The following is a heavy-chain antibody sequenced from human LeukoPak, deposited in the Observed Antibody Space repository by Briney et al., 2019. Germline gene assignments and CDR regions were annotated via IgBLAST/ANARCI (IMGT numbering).Heavy chain of an antibody. Sequence: GASVKVSCKASGYTLTSYGISWVRQAPGQGLEWMGWISAYNGNTNYAQKLQGRVTMTTDTSTSTAYMELRSLRSDDTAVYYCARAENCGGDCYSDYWGQGTLVTVSS. D-gene: IGHD2-21*02. CDR1: GYTLTSYG. V-gene: IGHV1-18*01. CDR3: ARAENCGGDCYSDY. J-gene: IGHJ4*02. CDR2: ISAYNGNT.